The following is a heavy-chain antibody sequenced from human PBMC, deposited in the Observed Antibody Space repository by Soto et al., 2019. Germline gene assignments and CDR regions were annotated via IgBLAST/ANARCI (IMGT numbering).Heavy chain of an antibody. CDR1: GGSISSYY. CDR3: ARDREGIAAA. V-gene: IGHV4-59*01. J-gene: IGHJ5*02. CDR2: IYYSGST. Sequence: PSETLSLTCTVSGGSISSYYWSWIRQPPGKGLEWIGYIYYSGSTNYNPSLKSRVTISVDTSKNQFSLKLSSVTAADTAVYYCARDREGIAAAWGQGTLVTVSS. D-gene: IGHD6-13*01.